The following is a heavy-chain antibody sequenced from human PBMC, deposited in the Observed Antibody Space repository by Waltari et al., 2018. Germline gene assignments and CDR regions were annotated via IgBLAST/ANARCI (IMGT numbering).Heavy chain of an antibody. J-gene: IGHJ4*02. CDR2: IYHSGST. CDR3: AGGAGDDFWSGYLFDY. V-gene: IGHV4-31*03. CDR1: GCYISSGGYY. Sequence: QVQLQESGPGLVKPSQTLSLTCTVSGCYISSGGYYWSWIRQHPGKGLEWIGYIYHSGSTYYNPSLKSRVTISVDRSKNQFSLKLSSVTAADTAVYYCAGGAGDDFWSGYLFDYWGQGTLVTVSS. D-gene: IGHD3-3*01.